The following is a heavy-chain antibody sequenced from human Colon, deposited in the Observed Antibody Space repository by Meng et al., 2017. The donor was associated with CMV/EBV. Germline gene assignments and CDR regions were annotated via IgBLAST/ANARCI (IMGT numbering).Heavy chain of an antibody. D-gene: IGHD6-13*01. CDR1: GFTFSNYE. Sequence: GESLKISCAATGFTFSNYEMTWVRQAPGKGLEWVSYISSGGTSIEYADSVKGRFTISRDNAKNSLYLQMNSLRTEDTALYYCAKSPIANYYFYGMDVWGQGTTVTVSS. J-gene: IGHJ6*02. V-gene: IGHV3-48*03. CDR3: AKSPIANYYFYGMDV. CDR2: ISSGGTSI.